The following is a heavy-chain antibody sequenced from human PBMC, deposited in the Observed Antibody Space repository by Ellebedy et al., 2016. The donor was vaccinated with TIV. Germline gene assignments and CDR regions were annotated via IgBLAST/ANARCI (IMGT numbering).Heavy chain of an antibody. CDR3: ARSMVRAYNFLDQ. CDR1: GGSISSSNW. Sequence: MPSETLSLTCAVSGGSISSSNWWTWVRQPPGRGLEWIAEIYHSGSINYNPSLKSRLTISLDKSKSQFSLKLSSVTAADTAVYYCARSMVRAYNFLDQWGQGTLVTVSS. J-gene: IGHJ4*02. CDR2: IYHSGSI. V-gene: IGHV4-4*02. D-gene: IGHD3-10*01.